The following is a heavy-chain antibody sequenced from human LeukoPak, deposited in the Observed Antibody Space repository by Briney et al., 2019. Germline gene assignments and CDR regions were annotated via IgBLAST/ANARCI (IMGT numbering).Heavy chain of an antibody. D-gene: IGHD5-18*01. Sequence: GGSLRLSCAASGFTFSSYAMHWVRQVPGKGLEWVAVISYDGSNKYYADSVKGRFTISRDNSKNTLYLQMNSLRAEDTAVYYCARDSYSYGHGGAFDIWGQGTMVTVSS. J-gene: IGHJ3*02. CDR1: GFTFSSYA. CDR2: ISYDGSNK. V-gene: IGHV3-30*04. CDR3: ARDSYSYGHGGAFDI.